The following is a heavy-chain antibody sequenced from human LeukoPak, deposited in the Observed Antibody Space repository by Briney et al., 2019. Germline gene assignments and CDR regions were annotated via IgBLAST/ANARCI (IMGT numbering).Heavy chain of an antibody. Sequence: ASVKVSCKASGYTFTSYYMHWVRQAPGQGPEWMGIINPSGGSTSYAQKFQGRVTMTRDTSTSTVYMELSSLRSEDTAVYYCTTLYGSGSYYYYYYGMDVWGQGTTVTVSS. CDR2: INPSGGST. D-gene: IGHD3-10*01. J-gene: IGHJ6*02. CDR1: GYTFTSYY. CDR3: TTLYGSGSYYYYYYGMDV. V-gene: IGHV1-46*01.